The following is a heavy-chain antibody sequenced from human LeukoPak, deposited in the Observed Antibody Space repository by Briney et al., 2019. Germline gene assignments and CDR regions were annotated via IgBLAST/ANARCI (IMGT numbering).Heavy chain of an antibody. Sequence: SEILSLTCTVSGDSISSTIYYWSWIRQHPGKGLEWIGYIYYSGSTYYNPSLKSRVTISVDTSKNQFSLKLSSVTAADTAVYYCARVATTGYFDYWGQGTLVTVSS. V-gene: IGHV4-31*03. CDR1: GDSISSTIYY. D-gene: IGHD1-1*01. J-gene: IGHJ4*02. CDR3: ARVATTGYFDY. CDR2: IYYSGST.